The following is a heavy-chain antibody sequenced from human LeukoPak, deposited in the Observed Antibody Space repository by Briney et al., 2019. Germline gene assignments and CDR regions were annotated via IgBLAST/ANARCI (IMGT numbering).Heavy chain of an antibody. CDR1: GFTFSSYS. CDR3: ARDNIVVGDWFDP. D-gene: IGHD2-2*01. J-gene: IGHJ5*02. CDR2: ISSSSSYI. V-gene: IGHV3-21*01. Sequence: GWSLRLSCAASGFTFSSYSMNWVRQAPEKGLEWVSSISSSSSYIYYAGSVKGRFTISRDNAKNSLYLQMNSLRAEDTAVYYCARDNIVVGDWFDPWGQGTLVTVSS.